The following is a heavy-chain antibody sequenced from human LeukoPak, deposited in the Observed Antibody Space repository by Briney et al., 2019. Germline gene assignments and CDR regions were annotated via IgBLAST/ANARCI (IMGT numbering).Heavy chain of an antibody. Sequence: SETLSLTCAVYGGSFSGYYWSWIRQPPGKGLEWIGEINHSGSTNYNPSLKSRVTISVDTSKNQFSLKLSSVTAADTAVYYCARASYYDSSGYYLLYSGQGTLVTVSS. V-gene: IGHV4-34*01. J-gene: IGHJ4*02. D-gene: IGHD3-22*01. CDR2: INHSGST. CDR3: ARASYYDSSGYYLLY. CDR1: GGSFSGYY.